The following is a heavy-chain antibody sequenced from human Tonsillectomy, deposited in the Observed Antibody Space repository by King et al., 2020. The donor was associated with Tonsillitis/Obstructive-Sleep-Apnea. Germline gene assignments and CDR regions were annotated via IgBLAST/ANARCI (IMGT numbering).Heavy chain of an antibody. CDR2: INHSGST. V-gene: IGHV4-34*01. J-gene: IGHJ4*02. D-gene: IGHD6-19*01. Sequence: VQLQQWGAGLLKLSETLSLTCAVYGGSFSGYYWSWIRQPPGKGLEWIGEINHSGSTNYNPSLKSRVTISVDTSKNQFSLKLSSVTAADTAVYYCARREAVAGLFDYWGQGTLVTVSS. CDR3: ARREAVAGLFDY. CDR1: GGSFSGYY.